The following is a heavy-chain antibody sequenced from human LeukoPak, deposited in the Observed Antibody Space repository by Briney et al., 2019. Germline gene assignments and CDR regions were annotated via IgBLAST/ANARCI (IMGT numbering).Heavy chain of an antibody. CDR3: ARHEVWFGELDYYYYGMDV. Sequence: SVPVSCKASLGTFRNYPIIGVRPAPSKGLAWMGGIIPIFGTANYAQKFQGRVTISADESTSAASMELSSLRSEDTAVYHCARHEVWFGELDYYYYGMDVWGKGTTVTVSS. CDR1: LGTFRNYP. V-gene: IGHV1-69*01. D-gene: IGHD3-10*01. CDR2: IIPIFGTA. J-gene: IGHJ6*04.